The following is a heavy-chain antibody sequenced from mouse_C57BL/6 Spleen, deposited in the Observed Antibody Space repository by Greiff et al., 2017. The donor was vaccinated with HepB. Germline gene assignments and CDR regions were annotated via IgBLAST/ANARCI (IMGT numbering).Heavy chain of an antibody. Sequence: EVKLVESGGGLVKPGGSLKLSCAASGFTFSSYAMSWVRQTPEKRLEWVATISDGGSYTYYPDNVKGRFTISRDNAKNNLYLQMSHLKSEDTAMYYCAREVFPFAYWGQGTLVTVSA. D-gene: IGHD2-10*02. V-gene: IGHV5-4*01. CDR1: GFTFSSYA. CDR3: AREVFPFAY. J-gene: IGHJ3*01. CDR2: ISDGGSYT.